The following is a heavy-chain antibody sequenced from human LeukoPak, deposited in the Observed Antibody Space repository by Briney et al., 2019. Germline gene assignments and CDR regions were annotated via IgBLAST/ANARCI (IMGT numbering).Heavy chain of an antibody. CDR3: AKDQGRGYTYGLYYFDY. Sequence: ASVKVSCKASGYTFTGYYMHWVRQAPGQGLEWMGWINPNTGDTNYAQKFQGRVAMTRDTSSSTAYMELSRLRSDDTAMYYCAKDQGRGYTYGLYYFDYWGQGTLVTVSS. J-gene: IGHJ4*02. V-gene: IGHV1-2*02. D-gene: IGHD5-18*01. CDR1: GYTFTGYY. CDR2: INPNTGDT.